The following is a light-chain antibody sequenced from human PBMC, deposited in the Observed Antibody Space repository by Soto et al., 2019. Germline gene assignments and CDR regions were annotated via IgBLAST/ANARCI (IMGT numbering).Light chain of an antibody. V-gene: IGLV2-14*01. CDR1: SSDVGGYNY. Sequence: QSALTQPASVSGSPGQSITISCTGTSSDVGGYNYVSWYQQHPGKAPKLMLYEVSNRPSGVSNRFSGSKSGNTASLTISGLQAEDEADYYGSSYTSSSTLGVFGGGTKLTVL. J-gene: IGLJ3*02. CDR2: EVS. CDR3: SSYTSSSTLGV.